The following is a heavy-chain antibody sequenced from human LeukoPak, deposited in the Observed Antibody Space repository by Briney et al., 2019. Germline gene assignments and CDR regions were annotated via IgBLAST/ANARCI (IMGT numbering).Heavy chain of an antibody. CDR3: ARALVRGLVVSMDV. D-gene: IGHD3-10*01. Sequence: ASVKVSCKASGYTFTGFYIHWVRQAPGRGLEWMGRINPNSGGTNYAQKFQGRVSVTRDTSISTAYMEVSRLRSDDTAVYYCARALVRGLVVSMDVWGKGTTVTASS. CDR2: INPNSGGT. J-gene: IGHJ6*03. V-gene: IGHV1-2*06. CDR1: GYTFTGFY.